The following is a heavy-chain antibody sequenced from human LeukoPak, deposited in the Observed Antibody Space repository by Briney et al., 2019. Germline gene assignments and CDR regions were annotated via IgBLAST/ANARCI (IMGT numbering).Heavy chain of an antibody. V-gene: IGHV3-48*01. J-gene: IGHJ4*02. CDR1: GFTFSSYS. CDR2: ISSSSSTI. Sequence: RGSLRLSCAASGFTFSSYSMNWVRQAPGKGLEWVSYISSSSSTIYYADSVKGRFTISRDNAKNSLYLQMNSLRAEDTAVYYCASSGSLDYWGQGTLVTVSS. D-gene: IGHD3-10*01. CDR3: ASSGSLDY.